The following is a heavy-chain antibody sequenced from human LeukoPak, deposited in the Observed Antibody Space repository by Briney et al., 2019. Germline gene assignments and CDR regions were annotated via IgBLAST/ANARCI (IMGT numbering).Heavy chain of an antibody. CDR1: GFTFRSYW. Sequence: GGSLRLSCAASGFTFRSYWMHWVRQAPGKGLEWVSNVSGSGRGENTYYADSVKGRFTISRDNSKNTLILQMNSLRAEDTAVYYCAKSGYNRFDYWGQGILVTVSS. D-gene: IGHD5-24*01. V-gene: IGHV3-23*01. J-gene: IGHJ4*02. CDR2: VSGSGRGENT. CDR3: AKSGYNRFDY.